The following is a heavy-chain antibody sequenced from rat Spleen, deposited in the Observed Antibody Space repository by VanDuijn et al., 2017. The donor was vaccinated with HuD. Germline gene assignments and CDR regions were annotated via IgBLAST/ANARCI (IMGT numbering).Heavy chain of an antibody. Sequence: EVQLVESGGGLVQPGRSMKLSCAASGFTFSSFPMAWVRQAPTKGLEWVATISTSGGSTYYRDSVKGRFTISRDNAKSTLYLQMNSLRSEDTATYYCTREGEELTMMVLITRGYFDYWGQGVMVTVSS. CDR1: GFTFSSFP. D-gene: IGHD1-12*02. V-gene: IGHV5-46*01. CDR2: ISTSGGST. J-gene: IGHJ2*01. CDR3: TREGEELTMMVLITRGYFDY.